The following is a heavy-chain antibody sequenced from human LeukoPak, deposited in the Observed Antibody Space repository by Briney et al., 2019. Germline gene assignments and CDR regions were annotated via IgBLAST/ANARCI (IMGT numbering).Heavy chain of an antibody. V-gene: IGHV4-61*02. D-gene: IGHD1-14*01. CDR2: IYTSGST. Sequence: PSQTLSLTCTVSGGSISSGSYYWSWIRQPAGKGLEWIGRIYTSGSTNYNPSLKSRVTISVDTSKNQFSLKLSSVTAADTAVYYCGRAGPGTPGTFDYWGQGTLVTVSS. J-gene: IGHJ4*02. CDR1: GGSISSGSYY. CDR3: GRAGPGTPGTFDY.